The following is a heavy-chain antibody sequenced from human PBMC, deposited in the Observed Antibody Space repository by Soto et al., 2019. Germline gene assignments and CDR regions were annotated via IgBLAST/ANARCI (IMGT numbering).Heavy chain of an antibody. CDR1: GFPFTTYG. CDR2: ISYDGSNT. J-gene: IGHJ4*02. Sequence: QVQLVESGGSVVQPGKSLRLSCAASGFPFTTYGMNWVCEGPAKRLEWVAVISYDGSNTYYADSEKGRFTISRDNSKNTLYLQMNSLRPEDTALYYCVGGQYYFDYRGQGTLVTVSS. V-gene: IGHV3-30*03. D-gene: IGHD3-10*01. CDR3: VGGQYYFDY.